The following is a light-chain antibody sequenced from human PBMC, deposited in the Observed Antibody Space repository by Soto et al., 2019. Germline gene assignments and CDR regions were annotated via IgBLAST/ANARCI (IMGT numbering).Light chain of an antibody. V-gene: IGLV1-47*01. J-gene: IGLJ2*01. CDR1: SSNTGSNY. CDR2: TNN. Sequence: QSVLTQPPSAPGTPGQRVTISCSGSSSNTGSNYVYWYQQLPGTAPKLLIDTNNQRPSGVPDRFSGSKSGTSASLAISGLRSEDEANYYCAAWDDSLSGRVFGGGTKLTVL. CDR3: AAWDDSLSGRV.